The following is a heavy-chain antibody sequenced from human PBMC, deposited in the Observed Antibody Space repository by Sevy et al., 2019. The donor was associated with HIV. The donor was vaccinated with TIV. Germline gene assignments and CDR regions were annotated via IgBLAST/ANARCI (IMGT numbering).Heavy chain of an antibody. V-gene: IGHV3-7*01. CDR3: VGAMGAAGSY. CDR1: GFTFSSYW. CDR2: IKEDGSVK. D-gene: IGHD6-13*01. Sequence: GGSLRLSCEASGFTFSSYWMSWVRQAPGKGLEWVANIKEDGSVKYYVESVKGRFTISRDNAKNSVYLQMNSLRAEDAALYYCVGAMGAAGSYWGLGTLVTVSS. J-gene: IGHJ4*02.